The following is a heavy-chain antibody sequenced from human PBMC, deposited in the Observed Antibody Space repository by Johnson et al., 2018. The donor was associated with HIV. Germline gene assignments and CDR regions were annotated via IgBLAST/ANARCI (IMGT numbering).Heavy chain of an antibody. CDR2: ISWNSGSI. CDR3: ARDRGYLDAFDI. J-gene: IGHJ3*02. CDR1: GFTFDDYA. V-gene: IGHV3-9*01. D-gene: IGHD1-26*01. Sequence: EVQLVESGGGLVQPGRSLRLSCAASGFTFDDYAMHWVRQAPGKGLEWVSGISWNSGSIGYADSVKGRFTVSRDSSKNTLFLQMNSLRAEDTAVYFCARDRGYLDAFDIWGQGTMVTVSS.